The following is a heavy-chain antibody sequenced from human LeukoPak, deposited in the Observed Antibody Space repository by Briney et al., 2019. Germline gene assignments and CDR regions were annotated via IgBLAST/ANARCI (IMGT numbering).Heavy chain of an antibody. CDR2: INPSGGST. J-gene: IGHJ4*02. Sequence: GASVKVSCKASGYSFTTYYMHWVRQAPGQGLEWMGIINPSGGSTSYAQTFQGRVTMTRDTSISTAYMELNSLRAEDTAVYYCATYQRGYSYTYWGQGTLVTVSS. CDR3: ATYQRGYSYTY. D-gene: IGHD5-18*01. CDR1: GYSFTTYY. V-gene: IGHV1-46*01.